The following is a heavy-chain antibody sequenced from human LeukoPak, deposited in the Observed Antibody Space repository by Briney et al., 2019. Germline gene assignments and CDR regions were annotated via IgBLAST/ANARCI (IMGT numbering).Heavy chain of an antibody. CDR2: ICWNGGNI. V-gene: IGHV3-9*03. Sequence: PGGSLRLSCAASGFTFDEYAMHWVRQAPGKGLEWVSGICWNGGNIGYADSVRGRFTISRDNAKNSLYLQMNSLRAEDMALYYCAKDGGRYCTSTSCGYFDYWGQGTLVTVSS. D-gene: IGHD2-2*01. J-gene: IGHJ4*02. CDR1: GFTFDEYA. CDR3: AKDGGRYCTSTSCGYFDY.